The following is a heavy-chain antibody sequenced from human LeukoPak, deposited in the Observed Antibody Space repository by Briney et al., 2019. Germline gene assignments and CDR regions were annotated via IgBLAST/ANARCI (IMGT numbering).Heavy chain of an antibody. J-gene: IGHJ3*02. CDR2: ISGDGGST. CDR3: AKHLWDAFDM. V-gene: IGHV3-23*01. CDR1: GFTFSSYA. Sequence: PGGSLRLSCAASGFTFSSYAMTWVRQAPGKGLEWVSAISGDGGSTYYADSVKGRFTISRDNSKNTLFLQMNSLRAEDTAVYYCAKHLWDAFDMWGQGTLVTVSS.